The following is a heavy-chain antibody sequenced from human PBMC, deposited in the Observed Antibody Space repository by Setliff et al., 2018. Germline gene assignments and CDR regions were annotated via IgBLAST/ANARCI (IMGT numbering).Heavy chain of an antibody. D-gene: IGHD3-3*01. Sequence: SETLSLTCTVSGGFISSSSYYWGWIRQPPGKGLEWIGSIYYSGSTYYNPPLKSRVTISVDTSKNQFSLKLSSVTAADTAVYYCARRETYYNFWSGYYAYWGQGTLVTVSS. CDR2: IYYSGST. J-gene: IGHJ4*02. V-gene: IGHV4-39*07. CDR3: ARRETYYNFWSGYYAY. CDR1: GGFISSSSYY.